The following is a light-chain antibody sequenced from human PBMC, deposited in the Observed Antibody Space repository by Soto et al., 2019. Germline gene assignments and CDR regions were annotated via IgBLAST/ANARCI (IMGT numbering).Light chain of an antibody. CDR3: QHYYTVPVT. V-gene: IGKV4-1*01. CDR2: WAS. Sequence: DIVMTQSPDSLTVSLGERATINCKSSQSVLYSSNNKNYLAWYQQKPGQPPKLLIYWASTRESGVPDRFSGSGSGPDFTLTISSLQAEDVAVYYCQHYYTVPVTFGGGTKVEIK. J-gene: IGKJ4*01. CDR1: QSVLYSSNNKNY.